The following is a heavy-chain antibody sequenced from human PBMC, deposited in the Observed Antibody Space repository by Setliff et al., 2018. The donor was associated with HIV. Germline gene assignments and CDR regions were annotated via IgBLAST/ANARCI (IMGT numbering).Heavy chain of an antibody. Sequence: SETLSLTCAVYGGSFSGYYWWNWIRQSPGKGLEWIGFGHHSGTFSYNPSLNSRFTISIDTSKNQFSLKATSVTAEDTAVYYCASASIAAAGTGVRSRHFDFWGQGTLVTVSS. CDR1: GGSFSGYY. CDR3: ASASIAAAGTGVRSRHFDF. V-gene: IGHV4-59*08. CDR2: GHHSGTF. D-gene: IGHD6-13*01. J-gene: IGHJ4*02.